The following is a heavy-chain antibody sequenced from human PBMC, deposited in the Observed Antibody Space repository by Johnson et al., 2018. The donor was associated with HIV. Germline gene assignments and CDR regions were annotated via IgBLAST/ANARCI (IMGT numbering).Heavy chain of an antibody. J-gene: IGHJ3*02. Sequence: QVQLVESGGGLVQPGGSLRLSCAASGFTFSSYGMHWVRQAPGKGLEWVAFIRYDGSNKYYADSVKGRFTISRDNSKNTLYLQMNSLRAEATALYYWAKDIGYSSGLGNTAFDMWGLGTMVTVSS. CDR3: AKDIGYSSGLGNTAFDM. D-gene: IGHD6-19*01. CDR2: IRYDGSNK. CDR1: GFTFSSYG. V-gene: IGHV3-30*02.